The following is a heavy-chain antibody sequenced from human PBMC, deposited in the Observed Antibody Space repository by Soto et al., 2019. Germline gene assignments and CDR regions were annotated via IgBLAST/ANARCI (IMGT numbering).Heavy chain of an antibody. CDR2: IYYSGST. J-gene: IGHJ4*02. CDR3: ARFYSSSWYAVGDY. D-gene: IGHD6-13*01. Sequence: SETLSLTCTVSGGSISSYYWSWIRQPPGKGLEWIGYIYYSGSTNYNPSLKSRVTISVDTSKNQFSLKLSSVTAADTAVYYCARFYSSSWYAVGDYWGQGTLVTVSS. CDR1: GGSISSYY. V-gene: IGHV4-59*01.